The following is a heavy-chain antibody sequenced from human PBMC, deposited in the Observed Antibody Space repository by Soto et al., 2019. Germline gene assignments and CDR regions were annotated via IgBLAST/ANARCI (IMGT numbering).Heavy chain of an antibody. V-gene: IGHV4-38-2*01. CDR1: GYSISSGYY. CDR3: ARVDSSGPGHWFNP. CDR2: IYHSGST. D-gene: IGHD6-19*01. Sequence: PSETLSLTCAGSGYSISSGYYWGWIRQPPGKGLEWIGSIYHSGSTYYNPSLKSRVTVSVDTSKNQFSLKLSSVTAADTAVYYCARVDSSGPGHWFNPWGQGTLVTVSS. J-gene: IGHJ5*02.